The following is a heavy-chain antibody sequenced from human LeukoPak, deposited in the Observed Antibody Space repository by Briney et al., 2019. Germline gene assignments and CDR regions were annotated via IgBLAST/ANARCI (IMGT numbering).Heavy chain of an antibody. CDR2: IDTNSGGT. J-gene: IGHJ4*02. V-gene: IGHV1-2*02. CDR3: ASEAFCAGGSCYLHRVAS. Sequence: ASVKVSCKASGYTFTAYYMHWLRQAPGQGLGWMGGIDTNSGGTNYEQKFQGRVTITRDTSIGTGYMELSSLISDDTAVYYCASEAFCAGGSCYLHRVASWGPGTLVTVSS. CDR1: GYTFTAYY. D-gene: IGHD2-15*01.